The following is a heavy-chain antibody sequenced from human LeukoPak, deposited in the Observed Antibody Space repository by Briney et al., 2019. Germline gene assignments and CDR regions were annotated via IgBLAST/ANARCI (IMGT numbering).Heavy chain of an antibody. V-gene: IGHV5-51*01. J-gene: IGHJ4*02. CDR3: ARCLSDDYVWGSYPQALGT. Sequence: GESLKISCKGSGYTFASHWIGWVRQTPEKGLEWMGMIYPGDSDTKYSPSFQGQVTISADKSISTAYLQWSSLKASDTAMYYCARCLSDDYVWGSYPQALGTWGQGTLVTVSS. CDR1: GYTFASHW. CDR2: IYPGDSDT. D-gene: IGHD3-16*02.